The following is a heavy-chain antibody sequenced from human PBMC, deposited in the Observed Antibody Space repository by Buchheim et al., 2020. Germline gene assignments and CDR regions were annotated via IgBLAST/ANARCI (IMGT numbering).Heavy chain of an antibody. Sequence: QVQLVESGGGVVQPGRSLRLSCAASGFTFSSYGMHWVRQAPGKGLEWVAVISYDGSNKYYADSVKGRFTISRDNSKNTLYLQMNSLRAEDTAVYYCAKDHYYDSSGYYDYWGQGTL. D-gene: IGHD3-22*01. CDR2: ISYDGSNK. CDR3: AKDHYYDSSGYYDY. V-gene: IGHV3-30*18. CDR1: GFTFSSYG. J-gene: IGHJ4*02.